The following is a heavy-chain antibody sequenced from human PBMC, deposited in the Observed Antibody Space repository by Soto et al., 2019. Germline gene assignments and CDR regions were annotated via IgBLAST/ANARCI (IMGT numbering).Heavy chain of an antibody. CDR3: AAYCSSTSCYPFDY. Sequence: ASVKVSCKASGYTFTSYDINWVRQATGQGLEWMGWMNPNSGNTGYAQKFQGRVTMTRNTSISTAYMELSSLRSEDTAVYYCAAYCSSTSCYPFDYWGQGTLVTVYS. CDR2: MNPNSGNT. J-gene: IGHJ4*02. V-gene: IGHV1-8*01. D-gene: IGHD2-2*01. CDR1: GYTFTSYD.